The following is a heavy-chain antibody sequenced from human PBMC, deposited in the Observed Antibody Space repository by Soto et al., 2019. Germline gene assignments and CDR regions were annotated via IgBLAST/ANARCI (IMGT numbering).Heavy chain of an antibody. CDR3: ASPRELGYSYFYFFPLDV. CDR2: IHLNSGGT. V-gene: IGHV1-2*02. J-gene: IGHJ6*02. CDR1: GYTFTGYY. Sequence: ASVKVSCKASGYTFTGYYVHWVRQAPGHGLEWLGWIHLNSGGTNYAQSFQGRVTMTRDMSVSTVYMEMTGLSSDDTAVYYCASPRELGYSYFYFFPLDVWGQGTTVTVSS. D-gene: IGHD2-21*01.